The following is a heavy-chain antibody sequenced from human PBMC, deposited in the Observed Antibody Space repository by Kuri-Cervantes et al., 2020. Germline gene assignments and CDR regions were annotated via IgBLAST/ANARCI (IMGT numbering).Heavy chain of an antibody. CDR3: ARGTRRNWNYVGY. CDR1: GFTFSTYW. CDR2: INSDGTST. J-gene: IGHJ4*02. Sequence: GGSLRLSCAASGFTFSTYWMHWVRQAPGKGLVWVSRINSDGTSTSYADSVKGRFTISRDNAKNTLYLQMNSLRAEDTAVYYCARGTRRNWNYVGYWGQGTLVTVSS. D-gene: IGHD1-1*01. V-gene: IGHV3-74*01.